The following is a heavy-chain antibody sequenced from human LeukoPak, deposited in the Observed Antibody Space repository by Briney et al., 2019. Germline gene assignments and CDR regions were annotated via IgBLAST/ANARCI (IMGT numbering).Heavy chain of an antibody. CDR3: TRLSGGTGLRSLPVDY. CDR1: GFTFSGSA. CDR2: IRSKANSYAT. J-gene: IGHJ4*02. Sequence: GGSLRLSCAASGFTFSGSAMHWVRQASGKGLEWVGRIRSKANSYATAYAASVKGRFTISRDDSKNTAYLQMNSLTTEDTAVYYCTRLSGGTGLRSLPVDYWGQGTLVTVSS. D-gene: IGHD6-13*01. V-gene: IGHV3-73*01.